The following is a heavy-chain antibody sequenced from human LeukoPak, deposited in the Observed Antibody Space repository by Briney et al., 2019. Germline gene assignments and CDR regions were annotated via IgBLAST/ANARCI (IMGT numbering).Heavy chain of an antibody. CDR2: IYYSGSS. CDR1: GVSMSGFS. D-gene: IGHD2-21*02. V-gene: IGHV4-59*01. Sequence: PSETLSLTCTVSGVSMSGFSWSWIRQPPGKGLEWIGYIYYSGSSNYNPSLKSRVTISLDTSKNQFSLKLSSVTTADTAVYYCARLLTYCGSDCYPRWFDPWGQGTLVTVSS. J-gene: IGHJ5*02. CDR3: ARLLTYCGSDCYPRWFDP.